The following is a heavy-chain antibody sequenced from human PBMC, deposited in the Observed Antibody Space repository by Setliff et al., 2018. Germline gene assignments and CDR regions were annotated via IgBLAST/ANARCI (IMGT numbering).Heavy chain of an antibody. V-gene: IGHV4-59*08. J-gene: IGHJ4*02. Sequence: SETLSLTCTVSGGSISSYYWSWIRQPPGKGLEWIGYIYYSGSTNYNPSLKSRVTISVDTSKNLFSLKLSSVTTADTAVYYCARHYGGGYKHFDYWGQGTLVTVSS. D-gene: IGHD5-12*01. CDR3: ARHYGGGYKHFDY. CDR2: IYYSGST. CDR1: GGSISSYY.